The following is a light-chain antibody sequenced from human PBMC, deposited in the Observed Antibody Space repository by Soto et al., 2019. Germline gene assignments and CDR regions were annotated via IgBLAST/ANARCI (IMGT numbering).Light chain of an antibody. CDR3: QQSYSTPYT. CDR1: QSISSY. J-gene: IGKJ2*01. Sequence: DIQMTQSPSSLSASVGDRVTITCRASQSISSYLNWYQQKPGKAPKLLIYAASSLQSGVPSRFSGRGSGTDFTLTISSLQPEDFATYYCQQSYSTPYTFDQGTKVEIK. V-gene: IGKV1-39*01. CDR2: AAS.